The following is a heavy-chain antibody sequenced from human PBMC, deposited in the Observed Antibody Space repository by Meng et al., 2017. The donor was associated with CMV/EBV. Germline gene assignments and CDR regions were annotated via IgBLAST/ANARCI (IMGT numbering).Heavy chain of an antibody. V-gene: IGHV4-39*07. Sequence: SFGSRSCYVGWVRRPPGKGLEWIGSIYYSGSTYYNPSLKSRVTISVDTSKNQFSLKLSSVTAADTAVYYCARDTWWEPVTMKPRVDYWGQGTLVTVSS. CDR2: IYYSGST. CDR3: ARDTWWEPVTMKPRVDY. CDR1: SFGSRSCY. J-gene: IGHJ4*02. D-gene: IGHD3-22*01.